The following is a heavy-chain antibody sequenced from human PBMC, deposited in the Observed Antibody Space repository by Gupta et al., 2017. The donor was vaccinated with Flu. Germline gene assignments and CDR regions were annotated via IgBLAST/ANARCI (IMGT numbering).Heavy chain of an antibody. CDR3: AREYSSGWFDY. J-gene: IGHJ4*02. CDR2: IKQDGSEK. CDR1: GFTFSSYW. Sequence: EVQLVESGGGLVQPGGSLRLSCAASGFTFSSYWMSWVRQAPGKGLEWVANIKQDGSEKYYVDSVKSRFTISRDNAKNSLYLQMNSLRAEDTAVYYCAREYSSGWFDYWGQGTLVTVSS. D-gene: IGHD6-19*01. V-gene: IGHV3-7*01.